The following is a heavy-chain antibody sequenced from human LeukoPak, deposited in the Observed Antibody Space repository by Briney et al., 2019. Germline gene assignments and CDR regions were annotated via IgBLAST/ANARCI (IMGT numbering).Heavy chain of an antibody. CDR3: ARHRRYYYGSGSPRGGWFDP. CDR2: FSSSGTT. Sequence: SETLSLTCSVSGDSISYFYWSWIRQAAGKGLEWIGRFSSSGTTDYNASLKSRVTMSVDTSKNQFSLKLSSVTAAYTAVYYCARHRRYYYGSGSPRGGWFDPWGQGTLVTVSS. V-gene: IGHV4-4*07. D-gene: IGHD3-10*01. CDR1: GDSISYFY. J-gene: IGHJ5*02.